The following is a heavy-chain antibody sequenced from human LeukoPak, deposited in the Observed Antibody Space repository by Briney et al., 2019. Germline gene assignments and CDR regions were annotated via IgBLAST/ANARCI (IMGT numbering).Heavy chain of an antibody. CDR2: IKGDGIST. V-gene: IGHV3-74*01. J-gene: IGHJ3*02. CDR1: GFDFSSNW. D-gene: IGHD1-26*01. Sequence: PGGSLRLSCAASGFDFSSNWMHWVRHAPGQGLVWVSRIKGDGISTNYADSVKGRFTISRDIAKNTLYLQMNSLRAEDTAVYYCGKNRYSGSLSPFDIWGQGTMVTVSS. CDR3: GKNRYSGSLSPFDI.